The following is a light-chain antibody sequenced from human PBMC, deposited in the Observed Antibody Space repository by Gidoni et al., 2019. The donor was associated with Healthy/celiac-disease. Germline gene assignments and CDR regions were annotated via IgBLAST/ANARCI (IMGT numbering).Light chain of an antibody. CDR1: PSVSSY. V-gene: IGKV3-11*01. CDR2: DAS. Sequence: IVLTQSPATLSLSPGERATLSCRASPSVSSYLAWYQQQPGQPPRLLIYDASNRATGIPARFSGSGSWTDFTLTISSLVPEDFAVYYCQQRSNWPLTFGGXTKVEIK. CDR3: QQRSNWPLT. J-gene: IGKJ4*01.